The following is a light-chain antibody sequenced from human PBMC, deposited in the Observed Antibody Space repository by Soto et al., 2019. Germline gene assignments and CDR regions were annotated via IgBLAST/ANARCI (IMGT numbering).Light chain of an antibody. CDR3: QSVDSSGTYVV. CDR1: AMPKQY. J-gene: IGLJ2*01. V-gene: IGLV3-25*03. Sequence: SYELTQPPSVSVPPGQTARITCSGDAMPKQYAYWYQQKPGQAPVLVIYKDSERPSGIPERFSGSSSGTTVTLTISGVQAEDEADYYCQSVDSSGTYVVFGGGTKLTVL. CDR2: KDS.